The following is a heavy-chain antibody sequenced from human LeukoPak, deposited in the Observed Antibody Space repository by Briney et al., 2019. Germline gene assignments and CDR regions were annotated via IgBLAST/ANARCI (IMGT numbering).Heavy chain of an antibody. CDR1: GYTFTSCD. Sequence: ASVKVSCKASGYTFTSCDINWVRQATGQGLEWMGWMNPNSGNTGYAQKFQGRVTMTRNTSISTAYMELSSLRSEDTAVYYCARGLVKYNWFDPWGQGTLVTVSS. V-gene: IGHV1-8*01. CDR3: ARGLVKYNWFDP. J-gene: IGHJ5*02. D-gene: IGHD2-21*01. CDR2: MNPNSGNT.